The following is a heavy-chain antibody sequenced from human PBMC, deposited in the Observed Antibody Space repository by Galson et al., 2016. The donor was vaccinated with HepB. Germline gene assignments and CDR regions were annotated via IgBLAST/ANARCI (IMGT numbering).Heavy chain of an antibody. V-gene: IGHV4-59*01. CDR2: IYYSGNT. J-gene: IGHJ5*02. CDR1: CASLSPYY. Sequence: ETLSLTCTVSCASLSPYYWSWIRQPPGKGLEWIGYIYYSGNTYYNPSLESRVTISVDTSKNQFSLKLTSATPADTAVYYCARDHGYSGWFDPWGQGTLVAVSS. D-gene: IGHD5-18*01. CDR3: ARDHGYSGWFDP.